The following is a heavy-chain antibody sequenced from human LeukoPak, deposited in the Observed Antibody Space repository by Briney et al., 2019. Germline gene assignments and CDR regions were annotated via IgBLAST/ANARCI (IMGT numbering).Heavy chain of an antibody. CDR1: GGSITTTY. CDR2: IYNLGST. D-gene: IGHD1-20*01. CDR3: ARHLHTWNGAYYYVDV. V-gene: IGHV4-4*07. J-gene: IGHJ6*03. Sequence: SATLSLAYTVAGGSITTTYCSSIRLPAGNGLGCIGFIYNLGSTNYNHSLKSRVTMSLDTTKKQFSLKLISVSAADTAIYYCARHLHTWNGAYYYVDVWGKGTTVTISS.